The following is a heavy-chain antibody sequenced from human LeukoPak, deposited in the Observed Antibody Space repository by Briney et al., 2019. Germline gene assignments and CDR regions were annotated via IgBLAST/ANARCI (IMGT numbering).Heavy chain of an antibody. J-gene: IGHJ3*02. CDR3: SREFPFCGADCFSGVFDI. CDR1: GYTFSSYG. Sequence: EASVKVSCTASGYTFSSYGINWVRQAPGQGLEWMGWISVINNGNTRYAQNFQGRLTMTTDTSTATAYMELRSLRSDDTAVYYCSREFPFCGADCFSGVFDIWGQGTMVTVS. D-gene: IGHD2-21*02. CDR2: ISVINNGNT. V-gene: IGHV1-18*01.